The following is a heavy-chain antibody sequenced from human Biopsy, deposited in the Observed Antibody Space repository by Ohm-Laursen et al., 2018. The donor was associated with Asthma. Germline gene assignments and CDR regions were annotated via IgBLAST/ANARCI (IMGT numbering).Heavy chain of an antibody. CDR2: MNPNSGNT. V-gene: IGHV1-8*01. Sequence: VSSVKVSCKASGYTFTSYDINWVRQATGQGLEWMGWMNPNSGNTGYPQNFQGRVTMTRDTSISTAYMELSSLRSEDTAVYYCASLFLQGFDPWGQGTPVTVSS. J-gene: IGHJ5*02. CDR1: GYTFTSYD. CDR3: ASLFLQGFDP. D-gene: IGHD3-3*01.